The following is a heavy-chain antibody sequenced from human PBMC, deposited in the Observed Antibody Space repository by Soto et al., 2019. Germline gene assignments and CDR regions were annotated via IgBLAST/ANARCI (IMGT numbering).Heavy chain of an antibody. Sequence: QVQLQESGPGLVKPSGTLSLTCAVSGASISSSNWWTWVRQPPGKGLEWIGEISHSGSTNYNPSLKSRITISVERSKKQFSLELRSVTAADTAAYYCARSPSSSWYGGGAFEIWGHGTMVTVSS. CDR1: GASISSSNW. CDR2: ISHSGST. J-gene: IGHJ3*02. V-gene: IGHV4-4*02. D-gene: IGHD6-13*01. CDR3: ARSPSSSWYGGGAFEI.